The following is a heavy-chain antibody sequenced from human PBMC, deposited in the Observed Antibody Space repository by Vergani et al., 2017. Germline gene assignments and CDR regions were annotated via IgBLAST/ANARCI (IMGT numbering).Heavy chain of an antibody. D-gene: IGHD2-21*02. V-gene: IGHV3-23*01. CDR1: GFTFSSYA. CDR2: ISGSGGST. CDR3: ARGIVVVTATPEYFQH. Sequence: EVQLLESGGGLVQPGGSLRLSCAASGFTFSSYAMSWVRLAPGKGLEWVSAISGSGGSTYYADSVKGRFTISRDNSKNTLYLQMNSLRAEDTAVYYCARGIVVVTATPEYFQHWGQGTLVTVSS. J-gene: IGHJ1*01.